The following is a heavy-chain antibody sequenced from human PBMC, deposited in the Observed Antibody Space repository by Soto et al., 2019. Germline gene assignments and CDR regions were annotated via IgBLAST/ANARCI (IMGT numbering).Heavy chain of an antibody. V-gene: IGHV4-59*01. CDR2: INYSGTT. CDR1: SGSIIRYY. D-gene: IGHD2-2*01. Sequence: PSETLSLTCTVSSGSIIRYYWSGIRKPPGKGLEWIGYINYSGTTNYNPSLKSRVTISVDTSKNQFSLKLTSVTAADTAVYYCAREMSSTSHAHYYYGMDVWGQGTTVTVSS. J-gene: IGHJ6*02. CDR3: AREMSSTSHAHYYYGMDV.